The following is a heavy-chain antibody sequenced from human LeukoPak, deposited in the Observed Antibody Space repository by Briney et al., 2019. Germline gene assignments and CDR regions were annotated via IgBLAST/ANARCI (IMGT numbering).Heavy chain of an antibody. J-gene: IGHJ4*02. CDR2: ISSSGSTI. CDR3: ARGSQQLVSEIDY. D-gene: IGHD6-13*01. Sequence: GGSLRLSCAASGFTFSSFAMSWVRQAPGKGLEWVSAISSSGSTIYYADSVKGRFTISRDNAKNSLYLQMNSLRAEDTAVYYCARGSQQLVSEIDYWGQGTLVTVSS. V-gene: IGHV3-21*04. CDR1: GFTFSSFA.